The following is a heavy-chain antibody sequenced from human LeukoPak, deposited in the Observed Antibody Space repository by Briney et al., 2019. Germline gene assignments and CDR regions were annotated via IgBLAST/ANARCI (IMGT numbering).Heavy chain of an antibody. Sequence: GGSLRLSCAASGFTFSSYWMSWVRQAPGKGLEWVANIKQDGSEKYYVDSVKGRFTISRDNAKNSLYLQMNSLRAEDTAVYYCARDPFRDGYSPHYFDYWGQGTLVTVSS. CDR2: IKQDGSEK. V-gene: IGHV3-7*01. J-gene: IGHJ4*02. CDR1: GFTFSSYW. D-gene: IGHD5-24*01. CDR3: ARDPFRDGYSPHYFDY.